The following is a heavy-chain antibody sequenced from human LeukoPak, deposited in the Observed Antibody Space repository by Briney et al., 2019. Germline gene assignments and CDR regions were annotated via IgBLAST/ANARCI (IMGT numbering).Heavy chain of an antibody. D-gene: IGHD6-6*01. V-gene: IGHV4-59*08. CDR3: ARHRSYSSSSYFDY. CDR2: IYYTGST. Sequence: SETLSLTCSVSRGSISNYYWSWIRQPPGRGLEWIGYIYYTGSTNSSPSLKSRVTMSLDTSNNQFSLRLSAVTAADTAVYYCARHRSYSSSSYFDYWGQGSLVTVSS. CDR1: RGSISNYY. J-gene: IGHJ4*02.